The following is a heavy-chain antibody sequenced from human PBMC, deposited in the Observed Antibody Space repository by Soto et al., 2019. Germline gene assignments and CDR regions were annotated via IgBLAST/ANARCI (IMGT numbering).Heavy chain of an antibody. V-gene: IGHV4-30-4*01. J-gene: IGHJ5*02. CDR1: GGPINSPDYY. CDR2: LYFNGGT. CDR3: ARGISKYSSWYEPHTWSDA. Sequence: QVQLQESGPGLVKPSQTLSLTCNVSGGPINSPDYYWTWIRQSPGKGLEWIGYLYFNGGTQYNPSLRTPISMSLDTSKKHFSLKMRSVTGADTAVYYCARGISKYSSWYEPHTWSDARGQGALVNVSS. D-gene: IGHD6-13*01.